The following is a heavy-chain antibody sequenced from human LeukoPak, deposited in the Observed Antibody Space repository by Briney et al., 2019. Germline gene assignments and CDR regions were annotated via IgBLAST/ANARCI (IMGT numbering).Heavy chain of an antibody. J-gene: IGHJ5*02. Sequence: GGSLRLSCAASGFTFSNYDMSWVRQAPGKGLEWVSSISDSGGGTYYADSVKGRFTISRDNSKNTLYLQMTNLRAADTAVYYCAKDLSRAVAADWFDPWGQGILITVSS. CDR2: ISDSGGGT. CDR1: GFTFSNYD. CDR3: AKDLSRAVAADWFDP. D-gene: IGHD6-19*01. V-gene: IGHV3-23*01.